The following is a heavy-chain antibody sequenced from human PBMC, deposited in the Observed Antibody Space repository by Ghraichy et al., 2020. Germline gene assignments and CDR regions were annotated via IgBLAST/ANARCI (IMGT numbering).Heavy chain of an antibody. V-gene: IGHV3-53*01. Sequence: GGSLRLSCAASGFTFSRYYMSWVRQSPGKAMEWVSVVYSGGSTYYADSVKGRFTISRENSKNTLYLQMNSLRAEDTAVYYCARSDPAEPLRWFDPWGQGTLVTVSS. D-gene: IGHD1-26*01. CDR3: ARSDPAEPLRWFDP. J-gene: IGHJ5*02. CDR1: GFTFSRYY. CDR2: VYSGGST.